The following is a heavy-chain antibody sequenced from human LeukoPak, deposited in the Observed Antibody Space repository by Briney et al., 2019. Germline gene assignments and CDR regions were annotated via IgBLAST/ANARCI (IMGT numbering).Heavy chain of an antibody. V-gene: IGHV3-30*18. CDR2: ISYDGSNK. CDR3: AKVKTDMVRGVPLRDY. CDR1: GFTFCSYG. Sequence: PGGSLRLSCAHSGFTFCSYGRHSVPQAPGKGLEWVAVISYDGSNKYYADSVKGRFTISRDNSKNTLYLQMNSLRAEDTAVYYCAKVKTDMVRGVPLRDYWGRGTLVTVSS. D-gene: IGHD3-10*01. J-gene: IGHJ4*02.